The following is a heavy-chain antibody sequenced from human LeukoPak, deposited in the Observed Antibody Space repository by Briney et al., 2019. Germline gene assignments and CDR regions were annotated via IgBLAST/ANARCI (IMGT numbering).Heavy chain of an antibody. D-gene: IGHD3-22*01. CDR2: IYHSGST. CDR3: ARVENQGAYYYDSSGSFDY. J-gene: IGHJ4*02. Sequence: PSETLSLTCTVSGYSISSGYYWGWIRQPPGKGLEWIGSIYHSGSTYYNPSLKSRVTISVDTSKNQFSLKLSSVTAADTAVYYCARVENQGAYYYDSSGSFDYWGQGTLVTVSS. CDR1: GYSISSGYY. V-gene: IGHV4-38-2*02.